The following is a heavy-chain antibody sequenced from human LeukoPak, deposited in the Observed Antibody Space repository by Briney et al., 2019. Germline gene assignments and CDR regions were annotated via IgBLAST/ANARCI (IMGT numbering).Heavy chain of an antibody. Sequence: SVNVSCKASGITFSFCTISWERQAPGQGLEWMGRIITIFGTADYAQKFQGRVTMATDESTNTVYMWLSSLRSEDTAVYYCAREPVPRSSGLQYWGQGTLVTVSS. D-gene: IGHD3-22*01. CDR3: AREPVPRSSGLQY. V-gene: IGHV1-69*05. CDR1: GITFSFCT. J-gene: IGHJ4*02. CDR2: IITIFGTA.